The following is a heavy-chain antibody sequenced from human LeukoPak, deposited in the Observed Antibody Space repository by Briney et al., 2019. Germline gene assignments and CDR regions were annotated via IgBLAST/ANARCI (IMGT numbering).Heavy chain of an antibody. D-gene: IGHD2-2*01. Sequence: GGSLRLSCAASGFTFSSYSMNWVRQAPGKGLEWVSSISSSSSYIYYADSVKGRFTISRDNAKNSLYLQMNSLRAEDTAVYYCARAPLHLAMYHYFDYWGQGTLVTVSS. V-gene: IGHV3-21*01. CDR1: GFTFSSYS. CDR2: ISSSSSYI. J-gene: IGHJ4*02. CDR3: ARAPLHLAMYHYFDY.